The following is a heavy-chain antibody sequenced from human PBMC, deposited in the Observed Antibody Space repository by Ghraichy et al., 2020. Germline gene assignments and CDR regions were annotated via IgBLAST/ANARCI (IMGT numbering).Heavy chain of an antibody. J-gene: IGHJ6*02. D-gene: IGHD6-19*01. Sequence: GESLNISCAASGFTVSSNYMSWVRQAPGKGLEWVSVIYSGGSTYYADSVKGRFTISRDNSKNTLYLQMNSLRAEDTAVYYCARESAAGRYYYGMDVWGQGTTVTVSS. CDR3: ARESAAGRYYYGMDV. CDR1: GFTVSSNY. V-gene: IGHV3-66*01. CDR2: IYSGGST.